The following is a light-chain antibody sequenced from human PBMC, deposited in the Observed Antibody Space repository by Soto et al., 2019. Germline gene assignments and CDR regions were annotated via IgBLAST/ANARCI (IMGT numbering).Light chain of an antibody. Sequence: DIHMTQSPSTLSAFVGDRVTITCRASQSISSYVSWYQQKPGKAPKLLIYAASRWESGVPSRFSGGGSRTDFTLTITSLQPEDFATYYCQQTSSAPFTFGPGTKVDIK. CDR2: AAS. CDR1: QSISSY. CDR3: QQTSSAPFT. V-gene: IGKV1-39*01. J-gene: IGKJ3*01.